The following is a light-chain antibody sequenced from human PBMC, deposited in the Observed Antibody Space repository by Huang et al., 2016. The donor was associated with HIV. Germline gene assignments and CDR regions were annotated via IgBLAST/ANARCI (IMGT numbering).Light chain of an antibody. CDR1: QSISIY. CDR3: QQTKTPPYT. Sequence: DIQMTQSPSSLSASVGDRVTISCRASQSISIYLNWYQHKPGKAPTLLIHATSNLQSGVPSRFSGSGSGTDFTLTISSLQAEDLATYYCQQTKTPPYTFGQGTKLEI. CDR2: ATS. V-gene: IGKV1-39*01. J-gene: IGKJ2*01.